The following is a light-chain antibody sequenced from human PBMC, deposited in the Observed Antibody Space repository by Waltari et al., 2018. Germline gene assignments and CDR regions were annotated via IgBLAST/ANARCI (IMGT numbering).Light chain of an antibody. Sequence: DVVMTQSPLSLPVTLGQPASISCRSRQSLVHSDGNTYLSWFQQRPGQSPRRLIYKVSNRDSGVPDRFSGSGSGTDFTLKISRVEAEDVGVYYCMQGTHWPPWTFGQGTKVEIQ. CDR1: QSLVHSDGNTY. J-gene: IGKJ1*01. CDR3: MQGTHWPPWT. V-gene: IGKV2-30*02. CDR2: KVS.